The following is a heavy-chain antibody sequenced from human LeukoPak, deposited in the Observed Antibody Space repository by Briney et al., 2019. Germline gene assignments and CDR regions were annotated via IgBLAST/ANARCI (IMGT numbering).Heavy chain of an antibody. V-gene: IGHV4-39*01. CDR3: AGYCSSTSCSHYYYGMDV. J-gene: IGHJ6*02. D-gene: IGHD2-2*01. Sequence: SETLSLTCTVSGGSLSSSSYYWGWLRQPPGTGLEWLGSIYYSGSTYYNPSLKSRVTISVDTSKNQFSLKLSSVTAADTAVYYCAGYCSSTSCSHYYYGMDVWGQGTTVTASS. CDR2: IYYSGST. CDR1: GGSLSSSSYY.